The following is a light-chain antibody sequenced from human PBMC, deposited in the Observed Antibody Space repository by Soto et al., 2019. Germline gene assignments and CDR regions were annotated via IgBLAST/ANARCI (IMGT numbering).Light chain of an antibody. J-gene: IGKJ1*01. V-gene: IGKV1-39*01. CDR2: AAS. CDR3: QQTYNPPWT. CDR1: QTISSY. Sequence: DIQMTQSPSSLSASVGDRVTTTCRASQTISSYLNWYQQKPGKAPKLLISAASSLQSGVPSRFSGSGSGADFALTVTNLQPADSATYYCQQTYNPPWTFGQGTKVDIK.